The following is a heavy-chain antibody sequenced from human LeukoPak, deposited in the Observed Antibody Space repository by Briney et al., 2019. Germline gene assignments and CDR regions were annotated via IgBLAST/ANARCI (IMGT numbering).Heavy chain of an antibody. V-gene: IGHV1-69*06. Sequence: ASVKVSCKASGYTFTSYGISWVRQAPGQGLEWMGGIIPIFGTANYAQKFQGRVTITADKSTSTAYMELSSLRSEDTAVYYCARSPQGYVSPTFDPWGQGTLVTVSS. CDR2: IIPIFGTA. D-gene: IGHD5-12*01. CDR1: GYTFTSYG. CDR3: ARSPQGYVSPTFDP. J-gene: IGHJ5*02.